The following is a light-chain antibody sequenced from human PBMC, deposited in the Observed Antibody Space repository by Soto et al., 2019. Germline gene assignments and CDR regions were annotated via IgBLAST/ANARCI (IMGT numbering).Light chain of an antibody. J-gene: IGKJ4*01. CDR1: QSVSSNY. Sequence: EIVLTQSPGTLSLSPGERATLSCRASQSVSSNYLGWYQQKPGQAPRLLIYGASSRATGIPDRFSGSGSGTDFTLTITRLETEDLAVYYCQQYGSSPPLTFGGGTKVEIK. CDR3: QQYGSSPPLT. CDR2: GAS. V-gene: IGKV3-20*01.